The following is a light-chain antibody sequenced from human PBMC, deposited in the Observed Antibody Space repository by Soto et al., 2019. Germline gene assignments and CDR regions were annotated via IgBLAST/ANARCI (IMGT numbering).Light chain of an antibody. CDR3: QHYYSTPPT. CDR1: QTVLYSSNNKNC. V-gene: IGKV4-1*01. CDR2: WAS. J-gene: IGKJ3*01. Sequence: DIVMTQSPDSLAVSLGERATINCKSSQTVLYSSNNKNCLAWYQQKPGQPPKLLISWASTRESGVPDRFSGSGSGTDFTLTISSLQAEDVAVYYCQHYYSTPPTFGPGTKVDIK.